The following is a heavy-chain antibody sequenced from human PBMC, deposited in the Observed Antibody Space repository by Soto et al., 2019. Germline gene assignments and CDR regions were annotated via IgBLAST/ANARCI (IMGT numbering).Heavy chain of an antibody. V-gene: IGHV3-15*07. CDR2: IKSTIDGGTT. CDR1: GFAFPNAW. J-gene: IGHJ4*01. CDR3: TTDSYRTIIIDSFDY. D-gene: IGHD3-22*01. Sequence: EVQLVESGGGLVKPGGSLRLSCAASGFAFPNAWMNWVRQAPGKGLEWVGRIKSTIDGGTTDYAEPVKGRFAISRDDSNNMVYLQMNSLKIEDTAVYYCTTDSYRTIIIDSFDYWGHGTLVTVSS.